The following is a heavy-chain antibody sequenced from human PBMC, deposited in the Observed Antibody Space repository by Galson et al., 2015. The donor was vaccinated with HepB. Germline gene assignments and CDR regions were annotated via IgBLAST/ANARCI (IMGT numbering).Heavy chain of an antibody. CDR1: GFSFSSYS. CDR3: ARTFWTGVDGY. CDR2: ISNSSNTI. V-gene: IGHV3-48*02. J-gene: IGHJ4*02. D-gene: IGHD3/OR15-3a*01. Sequence: SLRLSCAASGFSFSSYSMNWVRQAPGQGLEWVSYISNSSNTIYYADSVKGRFTISRDNAKNSLYLQMNGLRDEDTAVYYCARTFWTGVDGYWGQGTLVTVSS.